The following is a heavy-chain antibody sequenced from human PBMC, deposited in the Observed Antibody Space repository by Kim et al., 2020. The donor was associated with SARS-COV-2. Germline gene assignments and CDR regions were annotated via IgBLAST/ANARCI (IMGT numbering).Heavy chain of an antibody. V-gene: IGHV3-21*01. CDR2: ISRNSDYI. J-gene: IGHJ4*02. CDR1: EFTFSRYS. Sequence: GGSLRLSCAASEFTFSRYSRNWVRQAPGKGLEWVSTISRNSDYIYYADSVEGRFTIARDNAKNSLYLQRNSLRADDTAMYYCARELSLGRPGGFDYWGQG. CDR3: ARELSLGRPGGFDY. D-gene: IGHD3-10*01.